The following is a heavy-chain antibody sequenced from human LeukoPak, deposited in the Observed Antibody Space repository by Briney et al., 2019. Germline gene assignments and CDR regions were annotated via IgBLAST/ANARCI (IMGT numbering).Heavy chain of an antibody. CDR1: GGSFSGYY. Sequence: PSQTLSLTCAVYGGSFSGYYWSWIRQPPGKWLEWIGEINHSGSTNYNPSLKSRVTISVDTSKNQFSLKLSSVTAADTAVYYCARVGGYSYQELYYFDYWGQGTLVTVSS. D-gene: IGHD5-18*01. CDR2: INHSGST. J-gene: IGHJ4*02. V-gene: IGHV4-34*01. CDR3: ARVGGYSYQELYYFDY.